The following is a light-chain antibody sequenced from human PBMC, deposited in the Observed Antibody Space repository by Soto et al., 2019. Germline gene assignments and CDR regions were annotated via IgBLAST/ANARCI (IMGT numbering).Light chain of an antibody. CDR2: EVT. Sequence: QSALTQPASVSGSPGQSITISCTGSSSDVGAYNYVSWYQQHPGKAPRLMIYEVTNRPSGVSNRFSGSKSGNTASLTISGRRAEDEADYYCSSSTGGSTLVVFGAGTKLTVL. CDR3: SSSTGGSTLVV. J-gene: IGLJ2*01. CDR1: SSDVGAYNY. V-gene: IGLV2-14*01.